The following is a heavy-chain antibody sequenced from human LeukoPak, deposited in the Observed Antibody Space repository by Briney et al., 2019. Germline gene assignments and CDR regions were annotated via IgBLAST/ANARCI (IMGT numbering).Heavy chain of an antibody. CDR3: ASVSGGYSFGPYFDY. Sequence: GESLKISCKGSGYSFTRYWIGWVRQMPGKGLEWMGIIYPSDSDTRYSPSFQGQVTISADKSISTAYLQWTSLKASDTAVYYCASVSGGYSFGPYFDYWGQGTLVTVSS. D-gene: IGHD5-18*01. J-gene: IGHJ4*02. CDR1: GYSFTRYW. V-gene: IGHV5-51*01. CDR2: IYPSDSDT.